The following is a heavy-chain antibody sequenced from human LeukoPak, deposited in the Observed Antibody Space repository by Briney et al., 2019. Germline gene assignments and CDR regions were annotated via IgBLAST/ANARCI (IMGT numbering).Heavy chain of an antibody. CDR1: GYTFTSYG. CDR2: ISAYNGNT. D-gene: IGHD3-3*01. J-gene: IGHJ4*02. Sequence: EASVKVSCKASGYTFTSYGISWVRPAPGQGLEWMGWISAYNGNTNYAQKLQGRVTMTTDTSTSTAYMELRSLRSDDTAVYYCARVQTKGKFYYDFWSGYPDYWGQGTLVTVSS. CDR3: ARVQTKGKFYYDFWSGYPDY. V-gene: IGHV1-18*01.